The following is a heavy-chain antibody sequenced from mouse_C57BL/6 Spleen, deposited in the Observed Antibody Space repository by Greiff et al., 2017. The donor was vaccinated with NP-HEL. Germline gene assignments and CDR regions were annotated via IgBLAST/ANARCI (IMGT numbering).Heavy chain of an antibody. CDR3: APITTVVERFAY. J-gene: IGHJ3*01. CDR2: IYPGDGDT. D-gene: IGHD1-1*01. CDR1: GYAFSSSW. V-gene: IGHV1-82*01. Sequence: VQLVESGPELVKPGASVKISCKASGYAFSSSWMNWVKQRPGKGLEWIGRIYPGDGDTNYNGKFKGKATLTADKSSSTAYMQLSSLTSEDSAVYFCAPITTVVERFAYWGQGTLVTVSA.